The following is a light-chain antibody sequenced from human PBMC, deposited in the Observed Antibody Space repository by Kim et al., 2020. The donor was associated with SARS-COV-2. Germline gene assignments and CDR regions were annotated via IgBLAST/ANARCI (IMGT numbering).Light chain of an antibody. Sequence: SYELAQPPSVSVSPGQTASVSCSGARLGNKYAHWYQQKPGQSPVLVIYEDNKRPAGIPERFSGSNSGHTATLTISGTQAMDEADYYCQAWDGRIVFGGGTQLTVL. J-gene: IGLJ3*02. CDR2: EDN. CDR3: QAWDGRIV. V-gene: IGLV3-1*01. CDR1: RLGNKY.